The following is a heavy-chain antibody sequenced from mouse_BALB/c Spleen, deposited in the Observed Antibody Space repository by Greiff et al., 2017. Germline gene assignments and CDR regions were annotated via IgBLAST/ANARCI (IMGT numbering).Heavy chain of an antibody. CDR1: GFTFSSYT. CDR3: ARWDY. Sequence: EVQRVESGGGLVKPGGSLKLSCAASGFTFSSYTMSWVRQTPEKRLEWVATISSGGGNTYYPDSVKGRFTISRDNAKSSRYLQMSSLRSEDTALYYCARWDYWGQGTTLTVSS. CDR2: ISSGGGNT. V-gene: IGHV5-9*03. J-gene: IGHJ2*01.